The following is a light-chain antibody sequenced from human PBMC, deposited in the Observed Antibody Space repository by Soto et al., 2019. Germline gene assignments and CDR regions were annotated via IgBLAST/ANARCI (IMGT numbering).Light chain of an antibody. CDR1: QSVSSN. CDR2: GAS. CDR3: QQYSTRWT. J-gene: IGKJ1*01. V-gene: IGKV3-15*01. Sequence: EIVMTQSPATLSVSPGERATLSCRARQSVSSNLAWYQQKPGQAPRLLIYGASTRAAGIPARFSGSGSGTEFTLTISSLQSEDSAVHFCQQYSTRWTFGPGTKVEIK.